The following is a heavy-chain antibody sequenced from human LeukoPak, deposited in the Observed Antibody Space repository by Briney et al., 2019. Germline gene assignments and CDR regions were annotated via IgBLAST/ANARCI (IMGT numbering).Heavy chain of an antibody. Sequence: SETLSLTCTVSGGSISSSSYYWGWIRQPPGKGLEWIRSIYYSGSTYYNPSLKSRVTISVDTSKNQFSLKLSSVTAADTAVYYCARHGKRRGGSSTPNAFDIWGQGTMVTVSS. D-gene: IGHD2-2*01. CDR2: IYYSGST. CDR1: GGSISSSSYY. CDR3: ARHGKRRGGSSTPNAFDI. V-gene: IGHV4-39*01. J-gene: IGHJ3*02.